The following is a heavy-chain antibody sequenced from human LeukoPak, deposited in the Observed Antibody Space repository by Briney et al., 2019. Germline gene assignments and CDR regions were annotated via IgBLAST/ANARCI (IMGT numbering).Heavy chain of an antibody. D-gene: IGHD5-24*01. V-gene: IGHV3-33*08. Sequence: PGGSLRLSCAASGFSFDGYGMHWVRQAPGKGLEWVAGLWYGSDKYYADSVKGRFTISRDTSKKTLYLQMNSLRVEDTAVYYCARDLDDYNTLPPLFQHWGQGTQVTVSS. CDR2: LWYGSDK. CDR3: ARDLDDYNTLPPLFQH. J-gene: IGHJ1*01. CDR1: GFSFDGYG.